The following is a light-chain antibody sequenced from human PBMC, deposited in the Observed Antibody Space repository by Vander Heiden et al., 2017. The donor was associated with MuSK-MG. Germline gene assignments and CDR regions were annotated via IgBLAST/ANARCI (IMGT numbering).Light chain of an antibody. V-gene: IGLV3-27*01. CDR3: YSAADTGV. Sequence: SYELTQPSSVSVSPGQTTRITCSGDILAKKYARWFQQRPGQAPGLLIYEDSERPSGIPERFSGSSSGATVTLTISGAQVEDEADYYCYSAADTGVFGTGTKVTVL. CDR2: EDS. CDR1: ILAKKY. J-gene: IGLJ1*01.